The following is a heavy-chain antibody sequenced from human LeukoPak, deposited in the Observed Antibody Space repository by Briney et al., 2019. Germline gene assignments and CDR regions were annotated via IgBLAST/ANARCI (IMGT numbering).Heavy chain of an antibody. Sequence: PGGSLRLSCAASGFTFSSYAMHWVRQAPGKGLEWVAVISYDGSNKYYADSVKGRFTISRDNSKNTLYLQMNSLRAEDTAVYYCARKPVAVIAAAGPESYWGQGTLVTVSS. D-gene: IGHD6-13*01. J-gene: IGHJ4*02. CDR1: GFTFSSYA. V-gene: IGHV3-30-3*01. CDR3: ARKPVAVIAAAGPESY. CDR2: ISYDGSNK.